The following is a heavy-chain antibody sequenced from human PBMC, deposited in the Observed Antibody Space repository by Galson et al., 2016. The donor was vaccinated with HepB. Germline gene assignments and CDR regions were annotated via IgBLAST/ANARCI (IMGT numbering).Heavy chain of an antibody. CDR3: TTGGGNWALGMDV. V-gene: IGHV3-15*01. CDR1: ALIFSNAC. J-gene: IGHJ6*02. Sequence: SLRLSCAASALIFSNACLSWVRQATGKGLGWVGGVKSKTDGRTTDYAAPVKGTFTISRDDSKNTLYLQMNSLKTEDTAVYYCTTGGGNWALGMDVWGQGTTVTVSS. D-gene: IGHD1-1*01. CDR2: VKSKTDGRTT.